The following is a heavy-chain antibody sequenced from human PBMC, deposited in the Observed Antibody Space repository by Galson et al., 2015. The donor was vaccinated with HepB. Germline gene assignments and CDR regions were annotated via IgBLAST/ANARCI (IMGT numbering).Heavy chain of an antibody. Sequence: SLRLSCAASGFIVSSNYMSWVRQAPGKGLVWVSVIYSGGRTYYADFVKGRFTTSRDHSKNTLFLQMNSLRAEDTAVYYCARRFRDPHFDYWGQGTLVTVSS. J-gene: IGHJ4*02. CDR3: ARRFRDPHFDY. CDR2: IYSGGRT. CDR1: GFIVSSNY. D-gene: IGHD3-10*01. V-gene: IGHV3-53*01.